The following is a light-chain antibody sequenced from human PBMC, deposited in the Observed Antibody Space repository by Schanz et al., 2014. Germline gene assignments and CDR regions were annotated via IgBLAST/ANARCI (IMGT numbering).Light chain of an antibody. Sequence: QSALTQPPSASGSPGQSVTISCTGTSSDVGGYKYVSWYQQHPGKAPKLMIYEVSKRPSGVPDRFSASKSGNTASLTVSGPRGDDGANYYAPPYAATTQVVFGGGT. J-gene: IGLJ2*01. CDR2: EVS. V-gene: IGLV2-8*01. CDR1: SSDVGGYKY. CDR3: PPYAATTQVV.